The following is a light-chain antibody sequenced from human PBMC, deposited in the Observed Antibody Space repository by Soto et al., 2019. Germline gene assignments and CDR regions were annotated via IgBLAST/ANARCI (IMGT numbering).Light chain of an antibody. Sequence: QSVLTQPASVSGSPGQSITISCTGTSSDVGTYTLVSWYQHHPGKAPKLVIYEVNKRPAGVSKRFSGSKSGDTASLTISGLQAEDEAGYYCSSYSGPTTFYVFGTGTKLTVL. CDR3: SSYSGPTTFYV. CDR1: SSDVGTYTL. V-gene: IGLV2-23*02. CDR2: EVN. J-gene: IGLJ1*01.